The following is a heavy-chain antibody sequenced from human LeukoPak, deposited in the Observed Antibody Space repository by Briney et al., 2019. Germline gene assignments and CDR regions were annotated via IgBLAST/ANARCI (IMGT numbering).Heavy chain of an antibody. D-gene: IGHD3-10*01. V-gene: IGHV3-30-3*01. CDR3: ARESSGGSFDY. CDR1: GFTFSSYA. Sequence: PGRSLRLSCAASGFTFSSYAMHWVRQAPGKGLEWVAVIPYDGNNKYYADSVKGRFTISRDNSKDTLYLQMNSLRAEDTAVYYCARESSGGSFDYWGQGTLVTVSS. J-gene: IGHJ4*02. CDR2: IPYDGNNK.